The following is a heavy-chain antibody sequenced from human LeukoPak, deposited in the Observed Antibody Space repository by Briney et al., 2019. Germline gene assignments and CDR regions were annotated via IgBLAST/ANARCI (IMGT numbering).Heavy chain of an antibody. CDR3: ARGTYYDSSAYSGVRLFDY. D-gene: IGHD3-22*01. Sequence: ASVKVSCKASGYTFTDYYMHWVRQAPGQGLEWMGWINPNSGGTNYAQKFQGRVTMARDTSITTAYMELTRLTSDDTAVYSCARGTYYDSSAYSGVRLFDYWGQGALVTVSS. V-gene: IGHV1-2*02. CDR2: INPNSGGT. J-gene: IGHJ4*02. CDR1: GYTFTDYY.